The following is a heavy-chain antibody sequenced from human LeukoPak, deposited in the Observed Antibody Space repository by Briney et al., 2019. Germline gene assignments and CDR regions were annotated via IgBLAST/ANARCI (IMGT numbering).Heavy chain of an antibody. CDR3: ASDPFDH. V-gene: IGHV1-2*02. J-gene: IGHJ4*02. CDR1: GYTFTDFY. Sequence: ASVKVSCKTSGYTFTDFYIHWVRQAPGQGLEWMGWINPKSGGTNSTQKFQGRVNMTRDTSISTAYMDLSRLRYDDTAVYYCASDPFDHWGQGTLVTVSS. CDR2: INPKSGGT.